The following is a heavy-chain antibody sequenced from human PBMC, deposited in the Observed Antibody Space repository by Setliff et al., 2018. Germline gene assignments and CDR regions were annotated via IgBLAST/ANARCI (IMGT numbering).Heavy chain of an antibody. J-gene: IGHJ5*02. Sequence: SETLSLTCAVYGGSFSGNYWSWIRQPPGKGLEWIGEINHSGSTNHNPSLKSRVTISVDTSKNQFSLKLSSVTAADTAVYYCAREGYSSLIGWFDPWGQGTLVTVSS. D-gene: IGHD6-13*01. CDR3: AREGYSSLIGWFDP. V-gene: IGHV4-34*01. CDR1: GGSFSGNY. CDR2: INHSGST.